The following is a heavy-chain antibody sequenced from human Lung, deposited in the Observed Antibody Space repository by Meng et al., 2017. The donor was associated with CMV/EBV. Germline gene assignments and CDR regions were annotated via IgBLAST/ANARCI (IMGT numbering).Heavy chain of an antibody. D-gene: IGHD7-27*01. J-gene: IGHJ4*02. CDR1: GGSFSEYD. CDR2: INHSGNT. V-gene: IGHV4-34*01. CDR3: ARRSPNWGLGD. Sequence: GSLRLSCAVYGGSFSEYDWSWIRQSPGKGLEWIGEINHSGNTTYNPSLKSRATISIDASKRQFSLKLYSVTAADKAVYSCARRSPNWGLGDWGQGTLVTVSS.